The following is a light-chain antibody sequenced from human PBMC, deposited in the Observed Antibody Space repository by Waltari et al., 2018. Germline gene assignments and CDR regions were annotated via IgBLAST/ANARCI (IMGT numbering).Light chain of an antibody. CDR3: QQYITSPVT. CDR2: WAS. J-gene: IGKJ5*01. CDR1: QTVMYFSNNKDY. V-gene: IGKV4-1*01. Sequence: DIVMTQSPDSLAVSLGERATINCKSSQTVMYFSNNKDYLAWYQQKPGQPPKLLIYWASTRESGVPDRFSGSGSATNFTLTINSLQAGDVAVYWCQQYITSPVTFGQGTRLEIK.